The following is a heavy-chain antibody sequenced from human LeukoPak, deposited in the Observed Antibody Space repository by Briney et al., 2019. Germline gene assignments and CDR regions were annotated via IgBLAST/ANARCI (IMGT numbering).Heavy chain of an antibody. Sequence: PGGSLRLSCAASGFTFSTYVMSWVRQAPGKGLEWVSGISGSGDNTYYADSVKGRFTISRDNSKNTLYLQMNSLRAEDTAVYYCAKGSGYDTDFYYWGQGTLVSVSS. CDR2: ISGSGDNT. D-gene: IGHD5-12*01. CDR3: AKGSGYDTDFYY. CDR1: GFTFSTYV. J-gene: IGHJ4*02. V-gene: IGHV3-23*01.